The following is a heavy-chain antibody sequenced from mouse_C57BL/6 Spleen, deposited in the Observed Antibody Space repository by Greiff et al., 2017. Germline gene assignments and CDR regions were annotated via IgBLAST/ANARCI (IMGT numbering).Heavy chain of an antibody. Sequence: DVKLVESGGGLVKPGGSLKLSCAASGFTFSDYGMHWVRQAPEKGLEWVAYISSGSSTIYYADTMKGRFTISRDNAKNTLFLQMTSLRSEDTAMYYCARGGAMDYWGQGTSVAVSS. CDR2: ISSGSSTI. CDR3: ARGGAMDY. V-gene: IGHV5-17*03. J-gene: IGHJ4*01. CDR1: GFTFSDYG.